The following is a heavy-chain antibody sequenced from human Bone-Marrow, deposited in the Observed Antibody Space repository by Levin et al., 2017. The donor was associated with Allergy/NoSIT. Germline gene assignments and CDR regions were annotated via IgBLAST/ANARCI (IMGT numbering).Heavy chain of an antibody. J-gene: IGHJ4*02. V-gene: IGHV3-21*01. CDR2: ISSSSSYI. Sequence: PGGSLRLSCAASGFTFSSYSMNWVRQAPGKGLEWVSSISSSSSYIYYADSVKGRFTISRDNAKNSLYLQMNSLRAEDTAVYYCARDSYYDSSGYYWAGPLVDDWGQGTLVTVSS. CDR1: GFTFSSYS. D-gene: IGHD3-22*01. CDR3: ARDSYYDSSGYYWAGPLVDD.